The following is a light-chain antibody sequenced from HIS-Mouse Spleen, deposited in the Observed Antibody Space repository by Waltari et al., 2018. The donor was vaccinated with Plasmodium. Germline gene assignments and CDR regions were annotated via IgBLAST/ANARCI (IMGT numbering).Light chain of an antibody. Sequence: QSALTQPASVSGSPGQSITISCTGTSSDVGGYNYVSWYQQHPGKAPKLMIYDVRNRPSGVSNRLSGSKSCNTASLTISGLQAEDEADYYCSSYTSSSTLNYVFGTGTKVTVL. CDR3: SSYTSSSTLNYV. V-gene: IGLV2-14*03. CDR1: SSDVGGYNY. CDR2: DVR. J-gene: IGLJ1*01.